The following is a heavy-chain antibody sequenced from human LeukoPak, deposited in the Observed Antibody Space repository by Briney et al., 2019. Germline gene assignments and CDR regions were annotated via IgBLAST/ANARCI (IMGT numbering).Heavy chain of an antibody. V-gene: IGHV4-34*01. CDR1: GGSFSGYY. J-gene: IGHJ4*02. CDR2: INHSGST. D-gene: IGHD3-16*02. Sequence: SETLSLTCAVYGGSFSGYYWSWIRQPPGKGLEWIGEINHSGSTNYNPSLKSRVTISVDTSKNQFSLKLSSVTAADTAVYYCARGLALYYDYVWGSYRPYPFDYWGQGTLVTVSS. CDR3: ARGLALYYDYVWGSYRPYPFDY.